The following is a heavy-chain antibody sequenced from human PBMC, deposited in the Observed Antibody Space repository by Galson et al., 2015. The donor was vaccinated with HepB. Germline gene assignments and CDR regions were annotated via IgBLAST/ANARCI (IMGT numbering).Heavy chain of an antibody. CDR2: ISSSSSTI. CDR3: ATFRSYSNFDY. J-gene: IGHJ4*02. D-gene: IGHD1-26*01. Sequence: SLRLSCAASGFTFSSYSMNWVRQAPGKGLEWVSYISSSSSTIYYADSVEGRFTISRDNAKNSLYLQMNSLRAEDTAVYYCATFRSYSNFDYWGQGTLVTVSS. V-gene: IGHV3-48*01. CDR1: GFTFSSYS.